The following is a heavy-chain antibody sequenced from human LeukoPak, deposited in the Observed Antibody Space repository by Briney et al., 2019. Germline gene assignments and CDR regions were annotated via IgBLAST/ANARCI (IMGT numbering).Heavy chain of an antibody. CDR3: ARGTLSVDYGGHLRERNNYYYMDV. J-gene: IGHJ6*03. D-gene: IGHD4-23*01. CDR2: INHSGST. CDR1: GESFSGYY. V-gene: IGHV4-34*01. Sequence: SEALSLTCAVYGESFSGYYWSWIRQPPGKGLEWIGEINHSGSTNYNPSVKSRVTISVDTSKNQFSLKLSSVTAADTAVYYCARGTLSVDYGGHLRERNNYYYMDVWGKGTTVTVSS.